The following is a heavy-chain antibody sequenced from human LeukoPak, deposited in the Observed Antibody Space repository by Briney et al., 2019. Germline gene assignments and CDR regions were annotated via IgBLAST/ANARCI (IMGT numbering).Heavy chain of an antibody. D-gene: IGHD6-13*01. CDR2: ISSNGGST. CDR3: ARGRLIAAAGCDFDY. Sequence: GGSLRLSCSASGFTFSSYAMHWVRQAPGKGLEYVSAISSNGGSTYYADSVKGRFTISRDNSKNTLYLQMSSLGAEDTAVYYCARGRLIAAAGCDFDYWGQGTLVTVSS. V-gene: IGHV3-64D*06. CDR1: GFTFSSYA. J-gene: IGHJ4*02.